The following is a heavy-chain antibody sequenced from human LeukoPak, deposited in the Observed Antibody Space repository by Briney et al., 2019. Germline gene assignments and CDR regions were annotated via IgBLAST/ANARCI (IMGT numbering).Heavy chain of an antibody. J-gene: IGHJ4*02. D-gene: IGHD6-19*01. V-gene: IGHV1-69*13. CDR3: ASSAGAVAGNAPSFDY. CDR2: IIPIFGTA. CDR1: GGTFSSYA. Sequence: ASVKVSCKASGGTFSSYAISWVRQAPGQGLEWMGGIIPIFGTANYAQKFQGRVTITADESTSTAYMELSSLRSEDTAVYYCASSAGAVAGNAPSFDYWGQGTLVTVSS.